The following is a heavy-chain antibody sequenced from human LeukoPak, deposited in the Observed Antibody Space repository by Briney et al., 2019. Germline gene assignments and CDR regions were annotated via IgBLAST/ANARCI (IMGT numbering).Heavy chain of an antibody. Sequence: GGSLRLSCAASGFTFSSHMMHWVRQAPAKGLEWVAVISYDGRKKYYGDSVKGRFTISRNNAKNSLYLQMNSLRAEDTAVYYCAREGIAAAGYFDYWGQGTLVTVSS. D-gene: IGHD6-13*01. CDR2: ISYDGRKK. J-gene: IGHJ4*02. V-gene: IGHV3-30*03. CDR3: AREGIAAAGYFDY. CDR1: GFTFSSHM.